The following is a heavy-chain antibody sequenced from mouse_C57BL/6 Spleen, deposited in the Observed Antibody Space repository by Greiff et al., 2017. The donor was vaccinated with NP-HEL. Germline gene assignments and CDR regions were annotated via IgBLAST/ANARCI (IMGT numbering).Heavy chain of an antibody. CDR3: ARKYGSSYDLYFGV. Sequence: VQLQQSGPGLVQPSQSLSITCTASGFSLTSYGVHWVRQSPGKGLEWLGVIWRGGSTDYNAAFIPRLSTSKDNSKSQVFFKMNSLQADDTAIYYCARKYGSSYDLYFGVWGTGTTVTVSS. V-gene: IGHV2-2*01. D-gene: IGHD1-1*01. J-gene: IGHJ1*03. CDR2: IWRGGST. CDR1: GFSLTSYG.